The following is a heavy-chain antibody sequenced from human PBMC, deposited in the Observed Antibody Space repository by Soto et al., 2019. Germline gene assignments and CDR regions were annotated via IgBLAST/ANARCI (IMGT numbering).Heavy chain of an antibody. V-gene: IGHV3-23*01. CDR1: GFTFSRYA. CDR3: AKAPISLDGSGYYFASFDY. J-gene: IGHJ4*01. D-gene: IGHD3-22*01. CDR2: LSGSGSGS. Sequence: PDGSLRLSGAASGFTFSRYAMNCVRHAPGKGLEWVSTLSGSGSGSYYPDSLRGRFTISRDNSKNTLYLQMNNLRAEDTAVYYCAKAPISLDGSGYYFASFDYWGHGTRVTVSS.